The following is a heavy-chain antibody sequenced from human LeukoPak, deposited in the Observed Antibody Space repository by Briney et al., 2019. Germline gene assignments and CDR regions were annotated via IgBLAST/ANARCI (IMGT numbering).Heavy chain of an antibody. CDR3: ARGRAADLYYYDSSGYYYPHFDY. V-gene: IGHV4-34*01. D-gene: IGHD3-22*01. CDR2: INHSGST. CDR1: GGSFSGYY. Sequence: SETLSLTCAVYGGSFSGYYWSWIRQPPGKGLEWIGEINHSGSTNYNPSLESRVTISVDTSKNQFSLKLSSVTAADTAVYYRARGRAADLYYYDSSGYYYPHFDYWGQGTLVTVSS. J-gene: IGHJ4*02.